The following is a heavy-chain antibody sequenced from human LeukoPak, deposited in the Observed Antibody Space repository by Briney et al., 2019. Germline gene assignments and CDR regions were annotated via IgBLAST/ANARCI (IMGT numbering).Heavy chain of an antibody. CDR2: IMPIFGTA. CDR3: ARVPDFEYYYYGMDV. V-gene: IGHV1-69*06. Sequence: GASVKVSCKASGGTFSSYAISWVRQAPGQGIEWMGGIMPIFGTANYAQKFQGRVTITADKSTSTAYMELSSLRSEDTAVYYCARVPDFEYYYYGMDVWGKGTTITVSS. CDR1: GGTFSSYA. D-gene: IGHD2-21*02. J-gene: IGHJ6*04.